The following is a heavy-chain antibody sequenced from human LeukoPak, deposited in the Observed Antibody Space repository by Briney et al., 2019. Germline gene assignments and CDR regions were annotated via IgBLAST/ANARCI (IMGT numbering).Heavy chain of an antibody. CDR1: GFTFSSYT. CDR2: ISSSSSTM. D-gene: IGHD6-13*01. V-gene: IGHV3-48*04. Sequence: GGSLRLSCAASGFTFSSYTMNWVRQAPGKGLEWVSYISSSSSTMYYADSVKGRFTISRDNAKNSLYLQMNSLRAEDTAVYYCARSYSSSWYSGFDPWGQGTLVTVSS. J-gene: IGHJ5*02. CDR3: ARSYSSSWYSGFDP.